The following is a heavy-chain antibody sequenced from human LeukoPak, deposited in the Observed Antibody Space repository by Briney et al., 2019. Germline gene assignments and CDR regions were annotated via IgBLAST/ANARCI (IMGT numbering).Heavy chain of an antibody. V-gene: IGHV1-3*01. CDR2: INVGNGNT. J-gene: IGHJ4*02. Sequence: GASVKVSCKASGYTFTSYAIHWVRQAPGQSPEWMGWINVGNGNTKYSQTFQGRVTITRDTSASTAYMELSSLRSEDTAVYYCARLTVTPYYFDYWGQGTLVTVSS. CDR1: GYTFTSYA. D-gene: IGHD4-17*01. CDR3: ARLTVTPYYFDY.